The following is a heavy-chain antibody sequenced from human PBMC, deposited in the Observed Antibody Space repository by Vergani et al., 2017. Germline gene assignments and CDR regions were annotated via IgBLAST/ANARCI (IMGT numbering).Heavy chain of an antibody. CDR3: ASGLRLLYNRFDP. CDR2: TWYYGNNK. Sequence: QVQLVESGGGVVQPGRSLRLSCAASGFTFNQYGMHWVRQAPGKGLEWVAVTWYYGNNKQYADSVKGRFTISRDNSKSTLYLQMNSLIDEDTGVYYCASGLRLLYNRFDPWGQGTLVTVSS. D-gene: IGHD1-14*01. J-gene: IGHJ5*02. V-gene: IGHV3-33*01. CDR1: GFTFNQYG.